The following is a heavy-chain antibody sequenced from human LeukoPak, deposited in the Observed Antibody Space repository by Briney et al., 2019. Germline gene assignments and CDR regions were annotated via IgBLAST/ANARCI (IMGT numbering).Heavy chain of an antibody. CDR3: AREVFYDGFALVY. J-gene: IGHJ4*02. Sequence: GASVKVSCKASGYTFTSYGISWVRQAPGQGLEWMGWMNAYNGNTNYTQKLQGRFSMTTDTSTSTAYMELRSLRSEDTAVYYCAREVFYDGFALVYCGQRALCTVSS. V-gene: IGHV1-18*01. D-gene: IGHD3-10*01. CDR2: MNAYNGNT. CDR1: GYTFTSYG.